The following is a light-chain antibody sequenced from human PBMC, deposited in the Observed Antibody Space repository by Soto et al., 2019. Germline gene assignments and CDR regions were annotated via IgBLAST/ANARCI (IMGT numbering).Light chain of an antibody. CDR2: SAS. V-gene: IGKV1-39*01. CDR3: QQSYSSPYT. CDR1: QIINNY. Sequence: DIQMTQSPSSLSASVGDKVTITCRSSQIINNYLNWYQQKPGKAPTLLIYSASILEVGVAAQFSGSGSGTDFTVTISSLQPEDFSTYHFQQSYSSPYTFGQGT. J-gene: IGKJ2*01.